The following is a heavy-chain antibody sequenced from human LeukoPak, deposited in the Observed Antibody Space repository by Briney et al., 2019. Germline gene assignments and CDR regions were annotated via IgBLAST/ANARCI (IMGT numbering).Heavy chain of an antibody. CDR3: AKGLRSGPKLDYFDY. V-gene: IGHV1-69*01. CDR2: IIPIFGTA. D-gene: IGHD2-15*01. Sequence: SVKVSCKASGGTFSSYAISWVRQAPGQGLEWMGGIIPIFGTANYAQKFQGRVTITADESTSTAYMELSSLRSEDTAVYYCAKGLRSGPKLDYFDYWGQGTLVTVSS. J-gene: IGHJ4*02. CDR1: GGTFSSYA.